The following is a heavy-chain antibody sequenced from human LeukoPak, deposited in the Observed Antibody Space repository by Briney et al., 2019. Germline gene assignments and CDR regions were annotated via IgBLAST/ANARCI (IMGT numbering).Heavy chain of an antibody. J-gene: IGHJ4*02. CDR3: ARPYYYDSSGYLG. D-gene: IGHD3-22*01. Sequence: GGSLRLSCAASGFTFSSYAMHWVRQAPGKGLEWVAVISYDGSNKYYADSVKGRFTISRDNSKNTLYLQMNSLRAEDTAVYYCARPYYYDSSGYLGWGQGTLVTVSS. V-gene: IGHV3-30*04. CDR1: GFTFSSYA. CDR2: ISYDGSNK.